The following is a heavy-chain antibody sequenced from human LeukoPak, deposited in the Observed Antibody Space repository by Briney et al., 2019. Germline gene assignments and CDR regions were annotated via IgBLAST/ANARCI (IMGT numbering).Heavy chain of an antibody. D-gene: IGHD3-10*01. CDR1: VFTFSSYW. CDR2: IKQDGSEK. V-gene: IGHV3-7*04. CDR3: TSDREYYYGSGIFDY. J-gene: IGHJ4*02. Sequence: GGSLRLSCAASVFTFSSYWMSWVRQAPGTGLEWVANIKQDGSEKYYVASVKGRFTISRDNDKNSLYLQMNSLRAEGRAVYYCTSDREYYYGSGIFDYWGEGTLVTVSS.